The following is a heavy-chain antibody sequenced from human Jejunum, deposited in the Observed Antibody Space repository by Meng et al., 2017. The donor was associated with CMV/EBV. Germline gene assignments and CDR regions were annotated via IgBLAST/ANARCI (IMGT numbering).Heavy chain of an antibody. CDR2: FYYSGGT. D-gene: IGHD6-13*01. CDR1: PISNYY. CDR3: ARVGCVDSSSLYCGEYLQD. V-gene: IGHV4-59*01. J-gene: IGHJ1*01. Sequence: PISNYYWGGIRQAPGKGLEWIGYFYYSGGTNYSPSLESRLTISADPSKNEVSLRLSSVTVADTAVYYCARVGCVDSSSLYCGEYLQDWGQGTLVTVSS.